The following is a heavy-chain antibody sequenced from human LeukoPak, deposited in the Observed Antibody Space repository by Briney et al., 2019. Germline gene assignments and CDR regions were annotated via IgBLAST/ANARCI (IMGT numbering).Heavy chain of an antibody. Sequence: GGSLRRSCSASGFTFSSYNMDWVRQAPGEGLEWVSYISSSSSTIYYADSVKGRFTISRDNAKNSLYLQMNSLRDEDTAVYYCTRDIVGKYGGNPSYYYGMDVWGQGTTVTVSS. J-gene: IGHJ6*02. CDR1: GFTFSSYN. CDR2: ISSSSSTI. CDR3: TRDIVGKYGGNPSYYYGMDV. D-gene: IGHD4-23*01. V-gene: IGHV3-48*02.